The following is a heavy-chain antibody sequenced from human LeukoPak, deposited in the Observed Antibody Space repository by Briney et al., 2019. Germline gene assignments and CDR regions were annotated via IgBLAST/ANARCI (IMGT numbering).Heavy chain of an antibody. V-gene: IGHV3-7*01. CDR3: ARDSGYDCFDY. CDR2: MNQEGSEK. J-gene: IGHJ4*02. D-gene: IGHD5-12*01. Sequence: GGSLRLSCAASGFAFSGSWMAWVRQAPGKGLEWVANMNQEGSEKNYVDSVKGRFTISRDNAKNSLYLQMNSLRAEDTAVYYCARDSGYDCFDYWGQGTLVTVSS. CDR1: GFAFSGSW.